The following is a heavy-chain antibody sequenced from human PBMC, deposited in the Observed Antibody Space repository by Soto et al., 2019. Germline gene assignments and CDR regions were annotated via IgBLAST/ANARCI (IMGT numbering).Heavy chain of an antibody. CDR2: ISASNSNT. CDR3: ARDGLTSGYSFAY. Sequence: QVHLVQSGTEVKKPGTSVKVSCKASGYTFIDYSITWVRQAPGQGLEWMGWISASNSNTEYAQKSQGRVTMTTDTSTGTAYMELRSLRSDDTAMYYCARDGLTSGYSFAYWGQGTLVTVSS. J-gene: IGHJ4*02. CDR1: GYTFIDYS. D-gene: IGHD2-2*02. V-gene: IGHV1-18*04.